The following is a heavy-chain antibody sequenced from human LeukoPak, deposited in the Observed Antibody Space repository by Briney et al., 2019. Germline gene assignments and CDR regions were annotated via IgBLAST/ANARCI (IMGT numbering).Heavy chain of an antibody. CDR1: GGSFSGYY. V-gene: IGHV4-34*01. CDR3: AXRWVGAPGGAFDI. D-gene: IGHD1-26*01. Sequence: SETLSLTCAVYGGSFSGYYWSWIRQPPGKGLEWIGEINHSGSTNYNPSLKSRVTISVDTSKNQFSLKLSSVTAADTAVYYCAXRWVGAPGGAFDIWGQGTMVTVSS. J-gene: IGHJ3*02. CDR2: INHSGST.